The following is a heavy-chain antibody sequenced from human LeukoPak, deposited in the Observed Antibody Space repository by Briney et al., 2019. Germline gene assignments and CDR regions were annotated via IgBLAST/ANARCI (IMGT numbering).Heavy chain of an antibody. D-gene: IGHD2-15*01. CDR2: IYYSGST. Sequence: SETLSLTCTVSGGSISSSSYYWGWIRQPPGKGLEWIGSIYYSGSTYYNPSLKSRVTISVDTSKNQFSLKLSSVTAADTAVYYCARHRTYSHYDYWGQGTLVIVSS. CDR3: ARHRTYSHYDY. CDR1: GGSISSSSYY. V-gene: IGHV4-39*01. J-gene: IGHJ4*02.